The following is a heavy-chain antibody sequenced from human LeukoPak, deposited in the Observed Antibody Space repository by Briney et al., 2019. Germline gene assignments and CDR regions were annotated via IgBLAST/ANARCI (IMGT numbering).Heavy chain of an antibody. D-gene: IGHD2-2*02. V-gene: IGHV1-69*13. CDR2: IIPIFGTA. Sequence: ASVTVSCTASGGTFSGYAISWVRQAPGQGLEWMGGIIPIFGTANYAQKFQGRVTITADESTSTAYMELSSLRSEDTAVYYCARDPTIVVVPAAITNWFDPWGQGTLVTVSS. J-gene: IGHJ5*02. CDR1: GGTFSGYA. CDR3: ARDPTIVVVPAAITNWFDP.